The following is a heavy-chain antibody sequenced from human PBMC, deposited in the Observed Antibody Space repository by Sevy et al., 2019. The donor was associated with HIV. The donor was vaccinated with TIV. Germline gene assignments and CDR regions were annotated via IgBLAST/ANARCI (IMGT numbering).Heavy chain of an antibody. V-gene: IGHV4-34*01. CDR3: ALGYYDSSGYYDY. D-gene: IGHD3-22*01. CDR1: GGSFSGYY. CDR2: INHSGST. J-gene: IGHJ4*02. Sequence: SETLSLTCAVYGGSFSGYYWRWIRQPPGKGLEWIGEINHSGSTNYNPSLKSRVTISVDTSKNQFSLKLSSVTAADTAVYYYALGYYDSSGYYDYWGQGTLVTVSS.